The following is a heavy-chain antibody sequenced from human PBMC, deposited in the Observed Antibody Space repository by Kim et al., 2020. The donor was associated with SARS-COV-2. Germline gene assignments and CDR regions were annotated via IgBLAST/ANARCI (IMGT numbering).Heavy chain of an antibody. CDR2: IYLRESDV. Sequence: GESLKISCHTSGSKVSTYWIGWVRQLPGKGLEVMGIIYLRESDVRYSQSFQGLVTISADGSGAFVQWSALKVSDTAFYYCATGPGVLNNYYFDFWGQGTLVTVSS. J-gene: IGHJ4*02. V-gene: IGHV5-51*01. D-gene: IGHD1-20*01. CDR3: ATGPGVLNNYYFDF. CDR1: GSKVSTYW.